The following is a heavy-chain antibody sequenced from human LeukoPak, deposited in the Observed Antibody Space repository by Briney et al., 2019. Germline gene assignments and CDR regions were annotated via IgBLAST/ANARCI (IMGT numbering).Heavy chain of an antibody. D-gene: IGHD3-10*01. Sequence: GGSLRLSCADSGFTFGSYAMSWVRQAPGKGPEWVSTITGSGDSTYYADSVKGRFAISRDNSKNTLYLQMNSLRAEDTAVYYCAKTMKVKTYYYGSGTWAPGYWGQGTLVTVSS. CDR1: GFTFGSYA. CDR2: ITGSGDST. J-gene: IGHJ4*02. CDR3: AKTMKVKTYYYGSGTWAPGY. V-gene: IGHV3-23*01.